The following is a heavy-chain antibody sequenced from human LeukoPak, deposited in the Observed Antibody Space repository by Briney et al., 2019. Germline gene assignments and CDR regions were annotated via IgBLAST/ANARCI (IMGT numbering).Heavy chain of an antibody. Sequence: PGGSLRLSCAASGFTVSSNYMSWVRQAPGKGLEWVSVIISGGTTSYAGSVRGRFAISRDNSKNTLYLQMNSLRAEDTAVYYCATPSAAPGHAFWGQGTLVTVSS. V-gene: IGHV3-66*04. D-gene: IGHD6-13*01. CDR1: GFTVSSNY. J-gene: IGHJ4*02. CDR3: ATPSAAPGHAF. CDR2: IISGGTT.